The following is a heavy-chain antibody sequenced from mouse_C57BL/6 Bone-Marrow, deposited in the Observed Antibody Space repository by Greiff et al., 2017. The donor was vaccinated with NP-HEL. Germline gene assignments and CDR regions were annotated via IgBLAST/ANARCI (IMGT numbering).Heavy chain of an antibody. V-gene: IGHV2-2*01. D-gene: IGHD2-2*01. CDR1: GFSLTSYG. CDR2: IWSGGST. Sequence: VKLVESGPGLVQPSQSLSITCTVSGFSLTSYGVHWVRQSPGKGLEWLGVIWSGGSTDYNAAFISRLSISKDNSKSQVFFKMNSLQADDTAIYYCARGYYRDFDVWGTGTTVTVSS. J-gene: IGHJ1*03. CDR3: ARGYYRDFDV.